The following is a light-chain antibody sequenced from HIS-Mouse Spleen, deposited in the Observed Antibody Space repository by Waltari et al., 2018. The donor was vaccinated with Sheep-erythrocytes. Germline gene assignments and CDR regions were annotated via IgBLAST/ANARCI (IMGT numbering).Light chain of an antibody. V-gene: IGLV2-8*01. Sequence: QSALTQPPSASGSPGQSVTISCTGTSSDVGCYTHVPWYQPHPGKAPKLMISEVSTRPSGVPDRFSGSKSGNTASLTVSGLQAEDEADYYCSSYAGSNNWVFGGGTKLTVL. CDR3: SSYAGSNNWV. CDR2: EVS. J-gene: IGLJ3*02. CDR1: SSDVGCYTH.